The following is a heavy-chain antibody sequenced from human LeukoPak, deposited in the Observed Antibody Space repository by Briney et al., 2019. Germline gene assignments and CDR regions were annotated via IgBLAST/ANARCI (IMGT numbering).Heavy chain of an antibody. CDR2: IKQDGYEK. CDR3: ARDKIVGPTTLDY. CDR1: GFTFSGYW. V-gene: IGHV3-7*01. Sequence: GGSRRLSCAASGFTFSGYWMSWVRQTPEKGLEWVANIKQDGYEKYYVDSVKGRFTISRDNAKNSLYLQMNSLRADDTAIYYSARDKIVGPTTLDYWGQGTLVTVSS. J-gene: IGHJ4*02. D-gene: IGHD1-26*01.